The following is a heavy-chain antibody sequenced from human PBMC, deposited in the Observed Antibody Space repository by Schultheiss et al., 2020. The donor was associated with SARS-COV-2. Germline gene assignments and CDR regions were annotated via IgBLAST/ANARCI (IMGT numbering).Heavy chain of an antibody. D-gene: IGHD1-26*01. Sequence: GGSLRLSCAASGFTFSDYWMHWVRQVPGKGLVWVSCIKSDGSIISYADSVKGRFTISRDNSKNTLYLQMNSLRAEDTALYYCAKDRGGSGSLTLGRVDLDCWGQGTLVTVSS. CDR1: GFTFSDYW. CDR3: AKDRGGSGSLTLGRVDLDC. J-gene: IGHJ4*02. V-gene: IGHV3-74*01. CDR2: IKSDGSII.